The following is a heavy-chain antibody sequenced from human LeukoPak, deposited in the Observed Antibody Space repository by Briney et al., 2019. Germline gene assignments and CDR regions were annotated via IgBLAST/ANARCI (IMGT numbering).Heavy chain of an antibody. V-gene: IGHV1-2*02. D-gene: IGHD3-3*01. Sequence: ASVKVSCKASGYTFTGYYMHWVRQAPGQGLEWMGWINPNSGGTNYAQKFQGMVTMTRDTSISTAYMELSRLRSDDTGVYYCARDPLNFDFWSCPHYYYYYMDVRGKGTTVTVSS. CDR3: ARDPLNFDFWSCPHYYYYYMDV. J-gene: IGHJ6*03. CDR2: INPNSGGT. CDR1: GYTFTGYY.